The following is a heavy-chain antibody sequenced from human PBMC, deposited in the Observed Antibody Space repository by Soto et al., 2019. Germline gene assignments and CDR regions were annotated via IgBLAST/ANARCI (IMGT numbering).Heavy chain of an antibody. D-gene: IGHD3-16*02. V-gene: IGHV4-31*03. J-gene: IGHJ4*02. CDR3: ARGGGVIGGPYYFDY. CDR1: GGSIRSGGYY. CDR2: TYYNGDT. Sequence: QVQLQESGPGLVKPSQTLSLPCTVSGGSIRSGGYYWRWIRQHPGKGLEWIGYTYYNGDTYYNPSIKSRFTASVDTSKNQFSLKLSPVTAADTGGYYCARGGGVIGGPYYFDYWGQGTLVTVSS.